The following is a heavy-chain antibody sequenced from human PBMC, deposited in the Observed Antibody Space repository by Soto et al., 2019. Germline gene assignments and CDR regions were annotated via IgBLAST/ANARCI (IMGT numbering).Heavy chain of an antibody. D-gene: IGHD3-16*01. CDR3: ARIMAASGTGFDH. CDR2: IYPGDSDT. V-gene: IGHV5-51*01. J-gene: IGHJ4*02. Sequence: GESLKISCKVSGYSFISYWIGWVRQVPGKGLEWMGIIYPGDSDTRYSPSFQGQVAISADKSINTAYLQWSSLKASDTAMYYCARIMAASGTGFDHWGQGTLGTAPQ. CDR1: GYSFISYW.